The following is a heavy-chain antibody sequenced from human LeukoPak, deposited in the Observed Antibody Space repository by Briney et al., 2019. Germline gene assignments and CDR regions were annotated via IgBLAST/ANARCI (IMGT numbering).Heavy chain of an antibody. Sequence: GGSLRLSCAASGFTFSSYAMHWVRQAPGKGLEWVAVISYDGSNKYYADSVKGRFTISGDNSKNTLYLQMNSLRAEDTAVYYCARERTTALDYWGQGTLVTVFS. D-gene: IGHD1-7*01. J-gene: IGHJ4*02. CDR1: GFTFSSYA. V-gene: IGHV3-30-3*01. CDR2: ISYDGSNK. CDR3: ARERTTALDY.